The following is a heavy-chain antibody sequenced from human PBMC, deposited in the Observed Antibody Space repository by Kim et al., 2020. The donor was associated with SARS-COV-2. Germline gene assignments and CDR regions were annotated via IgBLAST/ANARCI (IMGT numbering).Heavy chain of an antibody. V-gene: IGHV1-8*01. J-gene: IGHJ4*02. D-gene: IGHD6-13*01. Sequence: ASVKVSCKASGYTFTSYDINWVRQATGQGLEWMGWMNPNSGNTGYAQKFQGRVTMTRNTSISTAYMELSSLRSEDTAVYYCARGLGEAAGLDYWGQGTLVTVSS. CDR3: ARGLGEAAGLDY. CDR1: GYTFTSYD. CDR2: MNPNSGNT.